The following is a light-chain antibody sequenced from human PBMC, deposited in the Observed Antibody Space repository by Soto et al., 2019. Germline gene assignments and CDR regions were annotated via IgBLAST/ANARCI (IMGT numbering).Light chain of an antibody. J-gene: IGKJ4*01. Sequence: DIQMTQSPATLAASVCDRVTITCRASQSISSWLAWYQQKTGKAPTLLIYKASSLESGVPSRFSGSGSGTEFTLTISSLQPDDVATYYCQQFNNFPITFGGGTKVDIK. CDR3: QQFNNFPIT. CDR2: KAS. V-gene: IGKV1-5*03. CDR1: QSISSW.